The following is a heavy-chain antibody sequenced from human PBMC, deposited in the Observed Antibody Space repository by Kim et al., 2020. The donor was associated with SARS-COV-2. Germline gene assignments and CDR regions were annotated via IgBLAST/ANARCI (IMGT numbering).Heavy chain of an antibody. Sequence: KTYYGGSVGGRFTISRDTSKSTVLLEMNSLRADDTALYYCARDYGNCFDYWGQGTLVTVSS. CDR3: ARDYGNCFDY. V-gene: IGHV3-33*01. CDR2: KT. D-gene: IGHD3-16*01. J-gene: IGHJ4*02.